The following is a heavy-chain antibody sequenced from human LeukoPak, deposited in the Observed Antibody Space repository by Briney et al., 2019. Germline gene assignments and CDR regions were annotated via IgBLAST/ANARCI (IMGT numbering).Heavy chain of an antibody. V-gene: IGHV4-59*01. CDR3: AREGLGTIDY. D-gene: IGHD3/OR15-3a*01. J-gene: IGHJ4*02. Sequence: PSETLSLTCTVSGGSISSYYWSWIRQPPGKGLEWIGYIYYSGSTNYNPSLKSRVTISVDTSKNQFSLELSSVTAADTAVYYCAREGLGTIDYWGQGTLVTVSS. CDR2: IYYSGST. CDR1: GGSISSYY.